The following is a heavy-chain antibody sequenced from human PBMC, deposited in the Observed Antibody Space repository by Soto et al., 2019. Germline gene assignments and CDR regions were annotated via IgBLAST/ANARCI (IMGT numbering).Heavy chain of an antibody. CDR2: INAGNGNT. Sequence: ASVKVSCKASGYTFTSYAMHWVRQAPGQRLEWMGWINAGNGNTKYSQKFQGRVTITRATSASTAYMELSSLRSEDTAVYYFARDRESFIFGVVGYYYYMDVWGKGTTVTVSS. CDR1: GYTFTSYA. CDR3: ARDRESFIFGVVGYYYYMDV. J-gene: IGHJ6*03. D-gene: IGHD3-3*01. V-gene: IGHV1-3*01.